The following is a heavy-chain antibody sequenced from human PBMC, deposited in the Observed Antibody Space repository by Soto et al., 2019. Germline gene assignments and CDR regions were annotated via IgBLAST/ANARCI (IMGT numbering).Heavy chain of an antibody. D-gene: IGHD2-15*01. CDR1: GFTFTTAW. CDR3: TRDSLLPGY. Sequence: GGSLRLSCAASGFTFTTAWINWFRQAPGKGLEWVGFIRSKAYGGTTEYAASVKGRFTISRDDSKSIAYLQMNSLKTEDTAVYYCTRDSLLPGYWGQGTQVTVSS. J-gene: IGHJ4*02. V-gene: IGHV3-49*03. CDR2: IRSKAYGGTT.